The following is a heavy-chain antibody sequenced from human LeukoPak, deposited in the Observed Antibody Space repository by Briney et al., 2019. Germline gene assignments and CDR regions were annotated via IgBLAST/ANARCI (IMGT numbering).Heavy chain of an antibody. Sequence: PGGSLRLSCAASGFTFSTYTMNWVRQAPGKGLEWVSSIPASGTYSHHADSVKGRFTISRDNAKNSLYLDMDNLRAEDTAVYYCLRGDSRDYWGQGTLVTVSS. CDR1: GFTFSTYT. D-gene: IGHD6-13*01. J-gene: IGHJ4*02. CDR3: LRGDSRDY. CDR2: IPASGTYS. V-gene: IGHV3-21*01.